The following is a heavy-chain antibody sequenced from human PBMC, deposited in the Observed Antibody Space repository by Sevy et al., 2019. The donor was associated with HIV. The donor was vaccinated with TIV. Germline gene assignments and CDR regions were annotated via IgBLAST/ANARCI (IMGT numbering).Heavy chain of an antibody. D-gene: IGHD5-18*01. CDR3: AKISEEYIQTWYPPDY. CDR1: GFSFSSYG. Sequence: GESLKISCVASGFSFSSYGMHWVRQAPGKGLEWVALISYHGTNKYYGDSVRGRFTVSRDNSRNTLYLQMDSLRAEETAVYYCAKISEEYIQTWYPPDYWGQGTLVTVSS. J-gene: IGHJ4*02. V-gene: IGHV3-30*18. CDR2: ISYHGTNK.